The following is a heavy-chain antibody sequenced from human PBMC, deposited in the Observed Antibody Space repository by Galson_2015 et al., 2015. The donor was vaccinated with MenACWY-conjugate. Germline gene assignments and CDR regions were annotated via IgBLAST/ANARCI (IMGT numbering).Heavy chain of an antibody. J-gene: IGHJ6*02. CDR2: IKKDGGEE. Sequence: SLRLSCAASGFVFSDYCMNWVRQAPGKGLEWVASIKKDGGEEYYEDSVKGRFTISRDNTKNSMYLELNSLRAEDTAVYYCARGHYGMDVWGQGTTVTASS. CDR1: GFVFSDYC. CDR3: ARGHYGMDV. V-gene: IGHV3-7*03.